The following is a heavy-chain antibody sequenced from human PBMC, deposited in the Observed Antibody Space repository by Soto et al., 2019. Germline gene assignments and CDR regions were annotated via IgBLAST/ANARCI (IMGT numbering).Heavy chain of an antibody. CDR1: GGSISSSSYY. CDR3: ASAVLRFLEWLGLRGELALPDYFDY. J-gene: IGHJ4*02. Sequence: SETLSLTCTVSGGSISSSSYYWGWIRQPPGKGLEWIGSIYYSGSTYYNPSLKSRVTISVDTSKNQFSLKLSSVTAADTAVYYCASAVLRFLEWLGLRGELALPDYFDYWGQGTLVTVSS. CDR2: IYYSGST. V-gene: IGHV4-39*01. D-gene: IGHD3-3*01.